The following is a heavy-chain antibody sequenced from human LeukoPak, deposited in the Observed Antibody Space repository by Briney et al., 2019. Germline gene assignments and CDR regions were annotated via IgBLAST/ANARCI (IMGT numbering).Heavy chain of an antibody. D-gene: IGHD6-13*01. CDR3: AASSSWFYHYFDY. J-gene: IGHJ4*02. CDR2: IYYSGST. Sequence: SETLSLTCTVSGSSISSYYWSWIRQPPGKGLEWIGYIYYSGSTNYNPSLKSRVTISVDTSKNQFSLKLSSVTAADTAVYYCAASSSWFYHYFDYWGQGTLVTVSS. CDR1: GSSISSYY. V-gene: IGHV4-59*08.